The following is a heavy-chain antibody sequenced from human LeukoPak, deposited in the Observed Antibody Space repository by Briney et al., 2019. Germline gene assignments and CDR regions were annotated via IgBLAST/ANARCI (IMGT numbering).Heavy chain of an antibody. J-gene: IGHJ4*01. CDR3: AREGITAALDY. CDR2: ISSSSSYI. Sequence: GGSLRLSCAASGFTFSSYSMNWVRQAPGKGLEWVSSISSSSSYIYYADSVKGRFTISRDNAKNSLYLQMNSLRAEDTAVYYCAREGITAALDYWGQEPWSPSPQ. V-gene: IGHV3-21*01. D-gene: IGHD6-6*01. CDR1: GFTFSSYS.